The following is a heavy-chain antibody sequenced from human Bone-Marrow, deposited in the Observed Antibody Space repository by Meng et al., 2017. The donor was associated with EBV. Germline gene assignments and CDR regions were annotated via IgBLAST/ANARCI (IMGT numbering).Heavy chain of an antibody. J-gene: IGHJ5*02. D-gene: IGHD2-15*01. CDR2: ISAYNGNT. Sequence: QVKLVQSGAEVKKPGASGKVSCKASGYTFPSYGISWVRQAPGQGLEWMGWISAYNGNTNYAQKLQGRVTMTTDTSTSTAYMELRSLRSDDTAVYYCARTERYCSGGSCYSFRRHWFDPWGQGPLVTVSS. V-gene: IGHV1-18*01. CDR3: ARTERYCSGGSCYSFRRHWFDP. CDR1: GYTFPSYG.